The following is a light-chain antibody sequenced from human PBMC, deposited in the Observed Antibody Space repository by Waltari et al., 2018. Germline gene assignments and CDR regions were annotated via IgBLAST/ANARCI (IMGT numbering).Light chain of an antibody. J-gene: IGLJ2*01. Sequence: SYVLTQPPSVSVAPGKTARITCSGNDIGSKSVPWYQQKPGQAPVLVIFDDTDRPSGIPAQFSGSNSGNMATLTISRVEAGDEADYYCQVWDSSSVHVVFGGGTKLTVL. CDR3: QVWDSSSVHVV. V-gene: IGLV3-21*04. CDR2: DDT. CDR1: DIGSKS.